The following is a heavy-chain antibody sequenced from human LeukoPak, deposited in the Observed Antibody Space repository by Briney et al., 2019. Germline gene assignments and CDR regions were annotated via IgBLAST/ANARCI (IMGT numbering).Heavy chain of an antibody. CDR1: GGSFSSYY. V-gene: IGHV4-4*07. CDR2: IYTSGST. D-gene: IGHD1-26*01. Sequence: AETLSHTCTVSGGSFSSYYLGWIRQPAGKALEWIGRIYTSGSTNYNPSLKRRVTMSVNTSKTQFSLKLSSVTAADPAVYYWAREATAEVLDYYYMDVWGKGTTVTVSS. CDR3: AREATAEVLDYYYMDV. J-gene: IGHJ6*03.